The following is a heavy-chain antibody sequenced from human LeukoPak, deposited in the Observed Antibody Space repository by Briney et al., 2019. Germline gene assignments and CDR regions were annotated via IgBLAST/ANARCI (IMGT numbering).Heavy chain of an antibody. V-gene: IGHV3-7*01. D-gene: IGHD2-21*02. CDR3: ARGAAGCGGDCYFMD. CDR1: GFTFSSYW. CDR2: IKQDGSEK. Sequence: GGSLRLSCAASGFTFSSYWMSWVRQAPGKGLEWVANIKQDGSEKYYVDSVKGRFTISRDDAKNSLYLQMNSLRAEDTAVYYCARGAAGCGGDCYFMDWGQGTLVTVSS. J-gene: IGHJ4*02.